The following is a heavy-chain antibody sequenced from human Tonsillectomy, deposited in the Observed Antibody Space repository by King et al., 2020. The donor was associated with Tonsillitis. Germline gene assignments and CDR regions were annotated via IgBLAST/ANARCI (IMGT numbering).Heavy chain of an antibody. Sequence: VQLVESGGALVQPGGSLRLSCADSGFTFSSYWMHWVRQVPGKGLEWVSRIDGNGRSTNYADFVKGRFTISRDNAQNRLYLQMNSLRAEDTAVYYCARTQYLADDIFNIWGQGTMVTVSS. CDR1: GFTFSSYW. CDR3: ARTQYLADDIFNI. CDR2: IDGNGRST. D-gene: IGHD3-22*01. V-gene: IGHV3-74*01. J-gene: IGHJ3*02.